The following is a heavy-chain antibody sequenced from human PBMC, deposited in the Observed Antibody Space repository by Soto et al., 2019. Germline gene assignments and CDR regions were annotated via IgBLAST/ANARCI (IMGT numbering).Heavy chain of an antibody. CDR3: ANRVLRTVFGLVTTTAIYFDF. V-gene: IGHV2-5*02. Sequence: QITLNESGPTQVKPRQTLTLTCTFSGFSLTTSGVGVGWIRQSPGKAPEWLALIYWDDDKRYCPSLKSRLTNNKDTSKSLLVLTRADSDPADTATYYCANRVLRTVFGLVTTTAIYFDFWGQGTPVAVSS. J-gene: IGHJ4*02. D-gene: IGHD3-3*01. CDR2: IYWDDDK. CDR1: GFSLTTSGVG.